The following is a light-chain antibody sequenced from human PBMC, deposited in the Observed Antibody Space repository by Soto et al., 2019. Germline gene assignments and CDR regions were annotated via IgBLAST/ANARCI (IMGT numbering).Light chain of an antibody. CDR3: QQYYTTIPT. V-gene: IGKV4-1*01. CDR1: QSVLYSSNNKNY. J-gene: IGKJ3*01. Sequence: DIVMTQSPDSLAVSLGERATINCKSSQSVLYSSNNKNYLAWYQQKPGQPPKLLIYWASTRESGVPDRFSGSGSGTDFTITISSLQAEDVAVYYCQQYYTTIPTFGPGTKVDIK. CDR2: WAS.